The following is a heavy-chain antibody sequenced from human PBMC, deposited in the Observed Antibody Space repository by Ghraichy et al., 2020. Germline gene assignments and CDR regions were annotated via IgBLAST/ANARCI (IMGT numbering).Heavy chain of an antibody. Sequence: GGSLRLSCAASGFSFSGSDMHWVRQASGKGLEWVGRIKSTSESYATAYAASVKGRFTISRDDSKNTAYLQMDSLKIEDTAVYYCSRRDIPRDNHMDVWGKGTTVTVSS. CDR2: IKSTSESYAT. D-gene: IGHD5-12*01. V-gene: IGHV3-73*01. CDR1: GFSFSGSD. CDR3: SRRDIPRDNHMDV. J-gene: IGHJ6*03.